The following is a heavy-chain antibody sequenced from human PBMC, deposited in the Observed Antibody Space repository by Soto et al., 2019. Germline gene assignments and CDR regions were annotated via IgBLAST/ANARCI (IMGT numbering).Heavy chain of an antibody. CDR1: GGSVRSDNYY. Sequence: KLSETLSLTCTVSGGSVRSDNYYWVWIRQPPGKGLECIGYISYSGSTIYNPSLKSRVTISVDTSKDQFSLKLSSVTAADTAVYYCAKRNVFRSIDCWGQGTLVTVSS. J-gene: IGHJ4*02. V-gene: IGHV4-61*01. CDR3: AKRNVFRSIDC. D-gene: IGHD1-1*01. CDR2: ISYSGST.